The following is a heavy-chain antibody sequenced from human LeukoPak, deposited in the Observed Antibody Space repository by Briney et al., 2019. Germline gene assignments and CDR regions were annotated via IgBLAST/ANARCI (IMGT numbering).Heavy chain of an antibody. CDR3: ARDEYQLLWPPFDYYYYYGMDV. CDR2: INAGNGNT. Sequence: GASVKVSCKASGYTFTSYAMNWVRQAPGQGLEWMGWINAGNGNTKYSQKFQGRVTITRDTSASTAYMELSSLGSEDTAVYYCARDEYQLLWPPFDYYYYYGMDVWGQGTTVTVSS. CDR1: GYTFTSYA. V-gene: IGHV1-3*01. D-gene: IGHD2-2*01. J-gene: IGHJ6*02.